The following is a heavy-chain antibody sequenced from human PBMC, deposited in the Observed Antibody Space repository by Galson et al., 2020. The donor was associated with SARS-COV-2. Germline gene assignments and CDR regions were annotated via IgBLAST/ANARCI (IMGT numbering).Heavy chain of an antibody. V-gene: IGHV3-30*02. J-gene: IGHJ4*02. D-gene: IGHD6-19*01. Sequence: GGSLRLSCETPGFTFRDYGMQWVRQAPGKALEWVASILYDGSNAFYADSVRGRFTISRDNSNNTVYMEMNNVKVEDTSGYYCAKDNGHWLALDNWGQGTLVTVSS. CDR2: ILYDGSNA. CDR1: GFTFRDYG. CDR3: AKDNGHWLALDN.